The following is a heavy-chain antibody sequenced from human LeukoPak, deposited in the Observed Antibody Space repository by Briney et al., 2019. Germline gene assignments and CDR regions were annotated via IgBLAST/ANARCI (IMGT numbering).Heavy chain of an antibody. D-gene: IGHD2-2*01. CDR3: ARVPPIVVVPAASVRQKVIWFDP. CDR2: ISAYNGNT. CDR1: GCTFTSYG. V-gene: IGHV1-18*01. Sequence: GASVKVSCKASGCTFTSYGISWVRQAPGQGLEWMGWISAYNGNTNYAQKLQGRVTMTTDTSTSTAYMELRSLRSDDTAVYYCARVPPIVVVPAASVRQKVIWFDPWGQGTLVTVSS. J-gene: IGHJ5*02.